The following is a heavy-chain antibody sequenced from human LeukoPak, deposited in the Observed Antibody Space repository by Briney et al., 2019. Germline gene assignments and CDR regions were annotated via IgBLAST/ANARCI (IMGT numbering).Heavy chain of an antibody. CDR1: GYTFTSYY. J-gene: IGHJ6*03. CDR3: ARVALYSSSSWGAYYYYYYMDV. CDR2: IIPIFGTA. V-gene: IGHV1-69*06. D-gene: IGHD6-6*01. Sequence: ASVKVSCKASGYTFTSYYMHWVRQAPGQGLEWMGGIIPIFGTANYAQKFQGRVTITADKSTSTAYMELSSLRSEDTAVYYCARVALYSSSSWGAYYYYYYMDVWGKGTTVTVSS.